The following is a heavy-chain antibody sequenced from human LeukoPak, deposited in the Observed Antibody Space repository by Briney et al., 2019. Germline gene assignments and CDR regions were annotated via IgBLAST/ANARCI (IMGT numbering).Heavy chain of an antibody. CDR3: ARGRSSSNWFDP. Sequence: ASVMVSCKASGYTFTGYYIHWVRQAPGQGLEWMGWNKPNSGDTRYAQKFQGRVTMTRDTSISTAYMELSRLRSDDTAVYYCARGRSSSNWFDPWGQGTLVTVSS. V-gene: IGHV1-2*02. CDR2: NKPNSGDT. J-gene: IGHJ5*02. CDR1: GYTFTGYY. D-gene: IGHD6-13*01.